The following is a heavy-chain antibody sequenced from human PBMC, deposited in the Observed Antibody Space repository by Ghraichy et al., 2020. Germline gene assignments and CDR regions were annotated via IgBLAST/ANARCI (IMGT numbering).Heavy chain of an antibody. Sequence: GGSLRLSCAVSGFTLSGFAMSWVRQAPGKGLECVSTISESGSSTYYADSVKGRFTISRDNSKNTLYLQMDSLRVEDTAIYYCAQAIPPWYRSAWTAYLDSWGQGTLVTVSS. J-gene: IGHJ4*02. CDR3: AQAIPPWYRSAWTAYLDS. D-gene: IGHD6-19*01. CDR2: ISESGSST. V-gene: IGHV3-23*01. CDR1: GFTLSGFA.